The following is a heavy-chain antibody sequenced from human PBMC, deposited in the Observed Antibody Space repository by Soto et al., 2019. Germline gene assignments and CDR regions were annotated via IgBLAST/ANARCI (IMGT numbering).Heavy chain of an antibody. Sequence: QLQLQESGPGLVKPSETLSLTCTVSGGSISSSSYYWGWIRQPPGKGLEWIGSIYYSGSTYYNPSLKSRVTISVDTSKNQFSLKLSSVTAADTAVYYCAREGALAYCGGDCLDAFDIWGQGTMVTVSS. CDR2: IYYSGST. CDR3: AREGALAYCGGDCLDAFDI. CDR1: GGSISSSSYY. D-gene: IGHD2-21*02. V-gene: IGHV4-39*02. J-gene: IGHJ3*02.